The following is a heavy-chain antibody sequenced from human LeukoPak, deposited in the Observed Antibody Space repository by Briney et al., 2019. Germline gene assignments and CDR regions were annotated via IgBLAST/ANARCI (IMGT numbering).Heavy chain of an antibody. J-gene: IGHJ1*01. CDR1: GGSISSSSYY. Sequence: SETLSLTCTVSGGSISSSSYYWGWIRQPPGKGLEWIGSIYYSGSTYYNPSLKSRVTISVDTSKNQFSLKLSSVTAADTAVYYCARGVVVVVAATGEAEYFQHWGQGTLVTVSS. V-gene: IGHV4-39*01. CDR3: ARGVVVVVAATGEAEYFQH. D-gene: IGHD2-15*01. CDR2: IYYSGST.